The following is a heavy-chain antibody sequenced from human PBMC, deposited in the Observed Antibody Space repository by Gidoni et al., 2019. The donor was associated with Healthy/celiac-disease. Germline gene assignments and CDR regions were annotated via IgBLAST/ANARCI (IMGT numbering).Heavy chain of an antibody. D-gene: IGHD1-1*01. Sequence: QVQLVQSGPEVKKPRSSVKVYCTASGGTFRSYALSWVRQAPGQVLECLGGIIPIFGTANYAQKFQGRVTITADESTSTAYMELSSLRSEDTAVYYCARDQNFRTTSFWFDPWGQGTLVTVSS. CDR1: GGTFRSYA. V-gene: IGHV1-69*01. CDR2: IIPIFGTA. J-gene: IGHJ5*02. CDR3: ARDQNFRTTSFWFDP.